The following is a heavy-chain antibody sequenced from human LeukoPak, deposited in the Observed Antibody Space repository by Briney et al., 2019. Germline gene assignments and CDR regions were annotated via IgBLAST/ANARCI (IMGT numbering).Heavy chain of an antibody. CDR3: AKNWGPGMAFYES. J-gene: IGHJ4*02. CDR2: ISGGGDYI. CDR1: GFSFSTYA. V-gene: IGHV3-23*01. Sequence: GGSLRLSCVASGFSFSTYAMTWVRQAPGKGLEWVSAISGGGDYIYYADSVKGRFTTSRDNSKRTLYLQMSNPRAEDTAVYYCAKNWGPGMAFYESWGQGTQVTVSS. D-gene: IGHD5-18*01.